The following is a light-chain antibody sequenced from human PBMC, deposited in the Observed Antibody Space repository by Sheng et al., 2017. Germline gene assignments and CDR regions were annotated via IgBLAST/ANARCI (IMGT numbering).Light chain of an antibody. CDR1: QSVSSNY. CDR2: GAS. J-gene: IGKJ5*01. CDR3: QQYGSSIT. V-gene: IGKV3-20*01. Sequence: EIVLTQSPGTLSLSPGERATLSCRASQSVSSNYLAWYQQKPGQAPRLLIYGASIRATGIPDKFSGSGSGTDFTLTISRLEPEDVAVYYCQQYGSSITFGQGTRLEIK.